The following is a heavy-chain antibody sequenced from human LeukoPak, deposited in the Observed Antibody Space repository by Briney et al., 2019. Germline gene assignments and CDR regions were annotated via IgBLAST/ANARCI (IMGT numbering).Heavy chain of an antibody. CDR3: ARDPGSSSYYDSSGYLGGDY. J-gene: IGHJ4*02. CDR1: GGSLSSYY. Sequence: SETLSLTCTVSGGSLSSYYWSWIRQPAGKGLEWIGRIYISGSTNYNPSLKSRVTMSVDTSKNQFSLKLSSVTAADTAVYYCARDPGSSSYYDSSGYLGGDYWGQGTLVTVSS. CDR2: IYISGST. V-gene: IGHV4-4*07. D-gene: IGHD3-22*01.